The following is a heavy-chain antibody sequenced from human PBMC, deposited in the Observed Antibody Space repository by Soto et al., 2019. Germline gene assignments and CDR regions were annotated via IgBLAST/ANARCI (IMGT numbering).Heavy chain of an antibody. CDR1: GFTFISYA. J-gene: IGHJ4*02. CDR2: ISGSSGST. V-gene: IGHV3-23*01. CDR3: AKDINPYSSGLGDPKDY. D-gene: IGHD6-19*01. Sequence: GGSLRLSCAASGFTFISYAMSWVRQAPGKGLEWVSAISGSSGSTYYADSVKGRFTISRDNAKNTLYLQMNSLRAEDTALYYCAKDINPYSSGLGDPKDYWGQGTLVSVSS.